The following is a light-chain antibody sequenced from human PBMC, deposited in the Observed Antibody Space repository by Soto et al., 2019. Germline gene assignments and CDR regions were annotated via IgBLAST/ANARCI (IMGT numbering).Light chain of an antibody. CDR1: QTVLHDTDSRNY. V-gene: IGKV4-1*01. CDR3: QQYYGTPPT. J-gene: IGKJ2*01. CDR2: WAS. Sequence: EIVMTQSPEFLSVSLGETATINCKSTQTVLHDTDSRNYLSWFQQKPGQPPKLLISWASTREPGVPARFSGSGSETDFTLTISDLQAEDVAVYYCQQYYGTPPTFGQGSKLDIK.